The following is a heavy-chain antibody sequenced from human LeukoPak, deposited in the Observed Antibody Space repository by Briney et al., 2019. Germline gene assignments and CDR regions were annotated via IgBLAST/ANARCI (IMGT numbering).Heavy chain of an antibody. V-gene: IGHV4-59*08. CDR3: ARRGSSWSTIDY. D-gene: IGHD6-13*01. J-gene: IGHJ4*02. Sequence: SETLSLTCTVSGDSFSSYFWSWIRQPPGKGLEWIGHIYYSGSTNDNPSLKSRVTISVDTSKNQFSLKLNAVTAADTAVYYCARRGSSWSTIDYWGQGTLVTVAS. CDR2: IYYSGST. CDR1: GDSFSSYF.